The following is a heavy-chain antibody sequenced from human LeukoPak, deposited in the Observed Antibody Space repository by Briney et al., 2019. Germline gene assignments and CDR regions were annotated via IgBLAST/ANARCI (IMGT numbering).Heavy chain of an antibody. CDR1: GYSLPNYW. V-gene: IGHV5-51*01. Sequence: LNIPRKGSGYSLPNYWLGWVRPMPGKGLALIGIIYPGDSDTRYSPSFQGQVTISADKSITTAYLQWSSVKASDTAMYYCARRGYCATTTCYRLFDYWGQGTLVTVSS. D-gene: IGHD2-2*01. J-gene: IGHJ4*02. CDR2: IYPGDSDT. CDR3: ARRGYCATTTCYRLFDY.